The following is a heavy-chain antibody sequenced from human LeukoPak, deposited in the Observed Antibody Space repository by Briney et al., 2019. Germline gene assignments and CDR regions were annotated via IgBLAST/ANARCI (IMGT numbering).Heavy chain of an antibody. CDR2: IKQDGSEK. CDR1: GFTFSSYW. Sequence: GGSLRLSCAASGFTFSSYWMSWVRQAPGKGLEWVANIKQDGSEKYYVDSVKGRFTISRDNAKNSLYLQMNSLRAEDTAVYYCARVISYGDQAYYYYYYMDVWGKGTTVTISS. CDR3: ARVISYGDQAYYYYYYMDV. V-gene: IGHV3-7*01. J-gene: IGHJ6*03. D-gene: IGHD4-17*01.